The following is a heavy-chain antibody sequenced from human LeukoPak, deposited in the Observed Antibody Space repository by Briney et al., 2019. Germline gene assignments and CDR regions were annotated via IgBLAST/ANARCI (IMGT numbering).Heavy chain of an antibody. CDR2: INRSGST. Sequence: TPSETLSLTCAVYGGSFSGYYLSRIRQPPGKGLEWIGEINRSGSTNYNPSLKSRVTISVDTSKNQFSLKLSSVTAADTAVYYCARGVSYDFWSGYYTTPHFDYWGQGTLVTVSS. V-gene: IGHV4-34*01. CDR3: ARGVSYDFWSGYYTTPHFDY. D-gene: IGHD3-3*01. J-gene: IGHJ4*02. CDR1: GGSFSGYY.